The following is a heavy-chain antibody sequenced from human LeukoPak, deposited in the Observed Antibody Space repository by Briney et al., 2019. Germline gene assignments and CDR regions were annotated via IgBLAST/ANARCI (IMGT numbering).Heavy chain of an antibody. CDR3: ARGRDIAVAGIYYFDY. CDR1: GGTFSSYA. V-gene: IGHV1-69*05. D-gene: IGHD6-19*01. CDR2: IIPIFGTA. Sequence: PVKVSCKASGGTFSSYAISWVRQAPGQGLEWMGRIIPIFGTANYAQKFQGRVTITTDESTSTAYMELSSLRSEDTAVYYCARGRDIAVAGIYYFDYWGQGTLVTVSS. J-gene: IGHJ4*02.